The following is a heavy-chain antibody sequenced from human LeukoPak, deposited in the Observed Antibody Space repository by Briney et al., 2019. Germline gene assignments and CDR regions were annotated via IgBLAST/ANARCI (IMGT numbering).Heavy chain of an antibody. CDR1: GFTFSSYW. Sequence: GGSLRLSCAASGFTFSSYWMSWVRQAPGKGLEWVANIKQDGGEKYYVDSVKGRFTISRDNAKNSLYLQMNSLRVEDTAVYYCAREGRYCSSTSCPRVTVFDYWGQGTLVTVSS. D-gene: IGHD2-2*01. CDR3: AREGRYCSSTSCPRVTVFDY. V-gene: IGHV3-7*01. CDR2: IKQDGGEK. J-gene: IGHJ4*02.